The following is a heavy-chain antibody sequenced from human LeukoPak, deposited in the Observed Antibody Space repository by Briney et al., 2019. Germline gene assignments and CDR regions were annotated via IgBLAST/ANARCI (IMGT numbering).Heavy chain of an antibody. CDR2: ISGSGGST. CDR1: GFTFSSYA. D-gene: IGHD3-10*01. J-gene: IGHJ4*02. CDR3: AKDYDYYGSGSYFDY. V-gene: IGHV3-23*01. Sequence: SGGSLRLSCAASGFTFSSYAMSWVRQAPGKGLEWVSAISGSGGSTYYADSVKGRFAISRDNSKNTLYLQMNSLRAEDTAVYYCAKDYDYYGSGSYFDYWGQGTLVTVSS.